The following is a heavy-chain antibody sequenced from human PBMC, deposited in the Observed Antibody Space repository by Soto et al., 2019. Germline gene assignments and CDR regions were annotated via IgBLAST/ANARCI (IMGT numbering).Heavy chain of an antibody. Sequence: GGSLRLSCAASGFTVSSNYMSWVRQAPGKGLEWVANIKQDGSEKYYVDSVKGRFTISRDNAKNSLYLQMNSLRVEDTAVYYCARDRHSYYDFWSGSLPYYYYGMDVWGQGTTVTVSS. CDR1: GFTVSSNY. D-gene: IGHD3-3*01. CDR3: ARDRHSYYDFWSGSLPYYYYGMDV. CDR2: IKQDGSEK. V-gene: IGHV3-7*01. J-gene: IGHJ6*02.